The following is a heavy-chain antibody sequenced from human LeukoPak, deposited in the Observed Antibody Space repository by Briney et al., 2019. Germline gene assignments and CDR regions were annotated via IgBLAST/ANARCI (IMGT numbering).Heavy chain of an antibody. CDR2: IRYDGSNK. V-gene: IGHV3-30*02. CDR1: GFTFSSYG. D-gene: IGHD5/OR15-5a*01. CDR3: AIYPRAYYNYYYMDV. Sequence: PGGSLRLSCAASGFTFSSYGMHWVRQDPGKGLEWVAFIRYDGSNKYYAHSVKGRFTISRDNSKNTLYLQMNSLRAEDTAVYYCAIYPRAYYNYYYMDVWGKGTTVTISS. J-gene: IGHJ6*03.